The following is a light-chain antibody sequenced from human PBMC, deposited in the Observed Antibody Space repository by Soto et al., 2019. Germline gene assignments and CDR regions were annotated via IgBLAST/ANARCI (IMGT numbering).Light chain of an antibody. CDR2: GAS. Sequence: IVLTQSPFTLSLSPGERATLSCRASQSVSSSYLAWYQQKPGQAPRLLIYGASSRATGIPDRFSGSGSGTEFTLTISSLQSEDFAVYYCQQRSNWPITFGQGTRLEI. V-gene: IGKV3D-20*02. J-gene: IGKJ5*01. CDR3: QQRSNWPIT. CDR1: QSVSSSY.